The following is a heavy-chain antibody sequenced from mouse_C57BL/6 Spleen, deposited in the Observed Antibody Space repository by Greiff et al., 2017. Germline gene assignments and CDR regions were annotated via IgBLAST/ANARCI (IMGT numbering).Heavy chain of an antibody. D-gene: IGHD4-1*01. V-gene: IGHV1S26*01. J-gene: IGHJ2*01. Sequence: VQLQQPGAELVKPGASVKMSCKASGYTFTSYTMHWVKQRPGQGLEWIGYINPSSGYTKYNQKFKDKATLTADKSSSTAYMQLSSLTSEESAVYYCARNWDFDYWGQGTTLTVSS. CDR1: GYTFTSYT. CDR3: ARNWDFDY. CDR2: INPSSGYT.